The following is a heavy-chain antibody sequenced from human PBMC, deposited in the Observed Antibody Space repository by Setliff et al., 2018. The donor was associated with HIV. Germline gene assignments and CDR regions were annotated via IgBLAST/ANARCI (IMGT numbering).Heavy chain of an antibody. V-gene: IGHV4-31*03. CDR3: ATGGHRLHDY. Sequence: SETLSLTCTVSGASITSGSNFWNWIRQHPGKGLEWIGYIYYSGSTYYNPSLKSRVTISVDTSKNHFSLNLRSVTAADTAVYYCATGGHRLHDYWGQGTLVTVSS. D-gene: IGHD1-26*01. J-gene: IGHJ4*02. CDR2: IYYSGST. CDR1: GASITSGSNF.